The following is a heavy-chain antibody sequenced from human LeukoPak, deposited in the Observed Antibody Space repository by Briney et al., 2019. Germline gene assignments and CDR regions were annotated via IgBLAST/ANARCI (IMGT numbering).Heavy chain of an antibody. CDR3: ANGPQYNILTGYYKVRSHLDY. Sequence: GGSLRLSCAASGFTFSNYGMHWVRQAPGKGLEWVAFIRYDGTNKHFADSVRGRFTISRDNSKNTLYLQMNGLRAEDTAVYYCANGPQYNILTGYYKVRSHLDYWGQGTLVTVSS. CDR2: IRYDGTNK. D-gene: IGHD3-9*01. V-gene: IGHV3-30*02. CDR1: GFTFSNYG. J-gene: IGHJ4*02.